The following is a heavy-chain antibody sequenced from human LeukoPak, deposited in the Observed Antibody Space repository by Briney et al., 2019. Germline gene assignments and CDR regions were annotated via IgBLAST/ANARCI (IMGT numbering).Heavy chain of an antibody. D-gene: IGHD3-3*01. V-gene: IGHV7-4-1*02. CDR3: ARDLYPYYDFWSGYPPGRDYYYGMDV. J-gene: IGHJ6*02. Sequence: ASVKVSCKASGYTFTTYGINWVRQAPGQGLEWVGWINANTGNPTYAQGFTGRFVFSLDTSVSTAYLQISSLKAEDTAVYYCARDLYPYYDFWSGYPPGRDYYYGMDVWGQGTTVTVSS. CDR2: INANTGNP. CDR1: GYTFTTYG.